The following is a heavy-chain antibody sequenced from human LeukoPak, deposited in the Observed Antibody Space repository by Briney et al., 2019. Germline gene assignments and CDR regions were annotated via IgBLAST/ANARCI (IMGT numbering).Heavy chain of an antibody. D-gene: IGHD1-14*01. Sequence: PGGSLRLSCAASGFTFSSYATSWVRQAPGKGLEWVSSISGSGGSTYYADSVKGRFTIARDNSKNTLYLKMHSLRAEDTAVYYCAKNLVGNHYFDYWGQGTLVTVSS. CDR2: ISGSGGST. V-gene: IGHV3-23*01. J-gene: IGHJ4*02. CDR3: AKNLVGNHYFDY. CDR1: GFTFSSYA.